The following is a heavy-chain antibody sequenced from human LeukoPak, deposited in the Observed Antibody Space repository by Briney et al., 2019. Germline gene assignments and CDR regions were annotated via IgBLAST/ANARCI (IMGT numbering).Heavy chain of an antibody. J-gene: IGHJ3*02. CDR2: ISWNSGSI. CDR1: GFTFYDYA. CDR3: AKGPGGSYSGHTNAFDI. V-gene: IGHV3-9*01. Sequence: GGSLRLSCAASGFTFYDYAMHWLREAPGKALEGVSGISWNSGSIGYADSVKGRFTISRDNAKISLYLKMNSLRAEDTALYYCAKGPGGSYSGHTNAFDIWGQGTMVTVSS. D-gene: IGHD1-26*01.